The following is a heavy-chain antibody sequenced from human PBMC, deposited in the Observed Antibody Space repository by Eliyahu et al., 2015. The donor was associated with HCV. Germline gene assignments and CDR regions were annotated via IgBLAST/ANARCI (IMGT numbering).Heavy chain of an antibody. CDR2: IYHSGST. D-gene: IGHD2-15*01. V-gene: IGHV4-38-2*01. Sequence: QVQLQESGPGLVKPSETLSLTCAVXGYSISSGYYWGWIRQPPGKGLEWIGSIYHSGSTYYNPSLKSRVTISVDTPKNQFSLKLSSVTAADTAVYYCASAQDSDYWGQGTLVTVSS. CDR1: GYSISSGYY. CDR3: ASAQDSDY. J-gene: IGHJ4*02.